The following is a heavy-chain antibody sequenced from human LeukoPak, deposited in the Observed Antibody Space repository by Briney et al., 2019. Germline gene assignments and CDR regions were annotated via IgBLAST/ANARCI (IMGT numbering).Heavy chain of an antibody. J-gene: IGHJ4*02. CDR3: ARGITVIRGVFSLDY. CDR2: IKQDGSEK. V-gene: IGHV3-7*04. Sequence: PGGSLRLSCAASGFTFSSYWMTWVRQAQGKGLEWVANIKQDGSEKYYVDSVKGRFTISRDSAENSLYLQMNSLRAEDTAVYYCARGITVIRGVFSLDYWGQGTLVTVSS. CDR1: GFTFSSYW. D-gene: IGHD3-10*01.